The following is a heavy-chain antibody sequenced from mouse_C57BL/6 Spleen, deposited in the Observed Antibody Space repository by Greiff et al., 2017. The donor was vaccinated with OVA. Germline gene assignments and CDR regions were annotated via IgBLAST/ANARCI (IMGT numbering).Heavy chain of an antibody. Sequence: EVQVKESGGGLVKPGGSLKLSCAASGFTFSSYAMSWVRQTPEKRLEWVATISDGGSYTYYPDNVKGRFTISRDNAKNNLYLQMSHLKSEDTAMYYCARDGQLRLPFDYWGQGTTLTVSS. D-gene: IGHD3-2*02. CDR3: ARDGQLRLPFDY. V-gene: IGHV5-4*01. J-gene: IGHJ2*01. CDR1: GFTFSSYA. CDR2: ISDGGSYT.